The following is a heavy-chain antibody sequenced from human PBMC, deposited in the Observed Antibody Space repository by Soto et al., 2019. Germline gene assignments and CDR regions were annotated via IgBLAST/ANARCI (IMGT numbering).Heavy chain of an antibody. CDR2: ISSSSSTI. D-gene: IGHD3-9*01. CDR3: AWGDNYDILTGYYSPDAFDI. CDR1: GFTFSSYS. J-gene: IGHJ3*02. V-gene: IGHV3-48*01. Sequence: PGGSLRLSCAASGFTFSSYSMNWVRQAPGKGLEWVSYISSSSSTIYYTDSVKGRFTISRDNAKNSLYLQMNSLRAEDTAVYYCAWGDNYDILTGYYSPDAFDIWGQGTMVTAS.